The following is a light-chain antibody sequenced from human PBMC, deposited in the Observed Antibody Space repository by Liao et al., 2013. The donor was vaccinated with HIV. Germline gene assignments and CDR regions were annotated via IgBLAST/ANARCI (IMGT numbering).Light chain of an antibody. CDR3: QLWDRDTAL. Sequence: SYELTQPPSVSVSPGQTANITCSGDKLGDKYVCWYQQKPGQSPVLVIYQDTKRPLGIPGRFSGSSSENTGTLTISGTQPMDEADYYCQLWDRDTALFGGGTKLTVL. J-gene: IGLJ3*02. CDR1: KLGDKY. CDR2: QDT. V-gene: IGLV3-1*01.